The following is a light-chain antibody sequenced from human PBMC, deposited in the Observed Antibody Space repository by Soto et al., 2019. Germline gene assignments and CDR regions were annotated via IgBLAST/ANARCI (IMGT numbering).Light chain of an antibody. Sequence: DIQMTQSPSSVSASVGDRVTITCRASQGISSSLAWYQQKPGKAPKLLIYDASSLQSGVPSRFSGSGSGTEFTLSISSLQPEDFAIYYCQQAKNFPWTFGQGTKEEIK. CDR3: QQAKNFPWT. CDR1: QGISSS. J-gene: IGKJ1*01. V-gene: IGKV1-12*01. CDR2: DAS.